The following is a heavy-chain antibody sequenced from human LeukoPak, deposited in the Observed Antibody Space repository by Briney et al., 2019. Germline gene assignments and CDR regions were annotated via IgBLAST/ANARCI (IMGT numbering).Heavy chain of an antibody. CDR1: GYSFSSYW. CDR2: IYPGDPDI. D-gene: IGHD3-16*01. Sequence: GESLKISFKGSGYSFSSYWIGWVRQMPGKGPEWMVIIYPGDPDIKYSPSFEGQVTISADKSNSTAYLQWSSLKASDTAMYYCARRSSSGGYYFDYWGQGTLVTVSS. J-gene: IGHJ4*02. V-gene: IGHV5-51*01. CDR3: ARRSSSGGYYFDY.